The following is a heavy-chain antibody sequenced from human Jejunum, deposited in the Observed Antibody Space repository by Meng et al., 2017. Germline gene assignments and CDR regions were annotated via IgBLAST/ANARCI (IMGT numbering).Heavy chain of an antibody. CDR2: ISGSGGIT. J-gene: IGHJ3*01. D-gene: IGHD3-10*01. CDR3: AKVTDASGTYYTSALDV. CDR1: GFTFSRYA. V-gene: IGHV3-23*01. Sequence: GGPLRLSCAASGFTFSRYAMSWVRQAPGKGLEWVSVISGSGGITYYAESVKGRFIISRDNYENVLYLEMSSLRAEDTALYFCAKVTDASGTYYTSALDVWGQGTVVTVSS.